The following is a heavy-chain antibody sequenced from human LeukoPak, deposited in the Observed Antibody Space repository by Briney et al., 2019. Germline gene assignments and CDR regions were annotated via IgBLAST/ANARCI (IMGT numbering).Heavy chain of an antibody. J-gene: IGHJ4*02. CDR1: GGTFSSYA. CDR3: ARVRGWFGETLFDY. Sequence: SVKVSCKASGGTFSSYAISWVRQAPGQGLEWMGGIIPIFGTANYAQKFQGRVTMTRDMSTSTVYMELSRLRSDDTAVYYCARVRGWFGETLFDYWGQGTLVTVSS. V-gene: IGHV1-69*05. CDR2: IIPIFGTA. D-gene: IGHD3-10*01.